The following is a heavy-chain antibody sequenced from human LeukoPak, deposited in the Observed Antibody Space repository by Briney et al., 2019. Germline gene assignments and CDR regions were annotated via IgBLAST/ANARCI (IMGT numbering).Heavy chain of an antibody. CDR3: ARDEASVIAAAGRRVDWFDP. CDR2: IIPILGIA. CDR1: GGTFSSYA. Sequence: ASVKVSCKASGGTFSSYAISWVRQAPGQGLEWMGRIIPILGIANYAQKFQGRVTTTADKSTSTAYMELSSLRSEDTAVYYCARDEASVIAAAGRRVDWFDPWGQGTLVTVSS. J-gene: IGHJ5*02. D-gene: IGHD6-13*01. V-gene: IGHV1-69*04.